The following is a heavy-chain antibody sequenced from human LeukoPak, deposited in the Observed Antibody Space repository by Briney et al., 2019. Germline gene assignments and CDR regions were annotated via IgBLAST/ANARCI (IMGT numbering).Heavy chain of an antibody. CDR3: ARASIAARPFFDY. D-gene: IGHD6-6*01. V-gene: IGHV1-69*05. J-gene: IGHJ4*02. CDR1: GYTFTSYG. Sequence: SVKVSCKASGYTFTSYGISWVRQAPGQGLEWMGGIIPIFGTANYAQKFQGRVTITTDESTSTAYMELSSLRSEDTAVYYCARASIAARPFFDYWGQGTLVTVSS. CDR2: IIPIFGTA.